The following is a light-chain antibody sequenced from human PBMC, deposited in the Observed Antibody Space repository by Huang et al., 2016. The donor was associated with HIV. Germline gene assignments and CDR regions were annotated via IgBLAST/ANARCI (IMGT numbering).Light chain of an antibody. Sequence: DIVMTQSPDSLAVSLGERATIHCKSSQSVLYSSNNKTYVAWYVQKPGQPPKMLIFWASTRESGVPDRLIGSGSGTDFTLTITSLQAEDVGVYYCHQYYDYPITFGQGTRLEIK. CDR2: WAS. CDR3: HQYYDYPIT. J-gene: IGKJ5*01. V-gene: IGKV4-1*01. CDR1: QSVLYSSNNKTY.